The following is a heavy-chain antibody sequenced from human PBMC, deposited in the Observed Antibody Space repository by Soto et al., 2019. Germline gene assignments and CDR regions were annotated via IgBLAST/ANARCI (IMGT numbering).Heavy chain of an antibody. CDR3: AKEGEHSSGWANFDY. D-gene: IGHD6-19*01. CDR1: GYTLTELS. Sequence: PGPQVKVSCKVSGYTLTELSMHWVRQAPGQRLEWMGWINAGNGNTKYSQKFQGRVTITRDTSASTAYMELSSLRSEDTAVYYCAKEGEHSSGWANFDYWGQGTLVTVSS. J-gene: IGHJ4*02. CDR2: INAGNGNT. V-gene: IGHV1-3*01.